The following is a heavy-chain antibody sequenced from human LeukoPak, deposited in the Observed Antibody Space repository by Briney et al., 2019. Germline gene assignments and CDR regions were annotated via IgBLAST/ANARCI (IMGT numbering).Heavy chain of an antibody. CDR2: IYYSGST. D-gene: IGHD3-16*01. CDR1: GYSISSSNW. J-gene: IGHJ4*02. CDR3: ARQRAGGHDY. V-gene: IGHV4-28*01. Sequence: SDTLSLTCAVSGYSISSSNWWGWIRQPPGKGLEWIGYIYYSGSTNYNPSLKSRVTMSVDTSKNQFSLKLSSVTAADTAVYYCARQRAGGHDYWGQGTLVTVSS.